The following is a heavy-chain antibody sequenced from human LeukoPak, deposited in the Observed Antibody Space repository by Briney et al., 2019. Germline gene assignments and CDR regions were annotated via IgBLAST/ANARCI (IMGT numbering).Heavy chain of an antibody. CDR3: AKDYDIEAGTYFDY. Sequence: GGSLRLSCAASGFTFSSYGMHWVRQAPGKGLEWVAVISYDGSNKYYADSVKGRFTISRDNSKNTLYLQMNSPRAEDTAVYYCAKDYDIEAGTYFDYWGQGTLVTVSS. CDR2: ISYDGSNK. J-gene: IGHJ4*02. V-gene: IGHV3-30*18. CDR1: GFTFSSYG. D-gene: IGHD3-9*01.